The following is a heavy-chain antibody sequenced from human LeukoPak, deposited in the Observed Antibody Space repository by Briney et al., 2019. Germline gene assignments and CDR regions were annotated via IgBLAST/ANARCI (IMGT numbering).Heavy chain of an antibody. J-gene: IGHJ6*03. CDR3: ARAYSSSWYVYYYYYYMDV. CDR1: GFTFTTYW. Sequence: GGSLRLSCAASGFTFTTYWMSWVRQAPGKGLEWVANINQDGTEKYYVDSVKGRFTISRDNAKNSLYLQMNSLRVEDTAVYYCARAYSSSWYVYYYYYYMDVWGKGTTVTISS. D-gene: IGHD6-13*01. CDR2: INQDGTEK. V-gene: IGHV3-7*04.